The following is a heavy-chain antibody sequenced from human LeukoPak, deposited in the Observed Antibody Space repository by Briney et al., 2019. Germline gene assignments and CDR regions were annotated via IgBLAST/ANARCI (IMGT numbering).Heavy chain of an antibody. CDR3: ATNQQYRSGYGIVNYYYGMDV. CDR2: IKSKTDGGTT. CDR1: GFTFSNAW. J-gene: IGHJ6*04. V-gene: IGHV3-15*01. D-gene: IGHD6-19*01. Sequence: GGSLRLSCAASGFTFSNAWMSWVRQAPGKGLEWVGRIKSKTDGGTTDYAAPVKGRFTISRDDSKNTLYLQMNSLKTEDTAVYYCATNQQYRSGYGIVNYYYGMDVWGKGTTVTVSS.